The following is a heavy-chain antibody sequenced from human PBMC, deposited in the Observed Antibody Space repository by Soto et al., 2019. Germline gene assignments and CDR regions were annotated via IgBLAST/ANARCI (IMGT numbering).Heavy chain of an antibody. J-gene: IGHJ4*02. CDR2: IYQSGST. CDR3: ARASATIAAAAIFDY. Sequence: SETLSLTCALYGGAISSSKWWSWVRQPPGKGLEWIGEIYQSGSTNYNPSLERRARMSVDKSRNQFSLKLTSVSAADWAVVYCARASATIAAAAIFDYWGQGTLVT. D-gene: IGHD6-13*01. CDR1: GGAISSSKW. V-gene: IGHV4-4*02.